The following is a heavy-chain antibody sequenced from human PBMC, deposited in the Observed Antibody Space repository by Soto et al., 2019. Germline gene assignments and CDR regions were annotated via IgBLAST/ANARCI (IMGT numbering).Heavy chain of an antibody. CDR2: IIPMFGTA. Sequence: QVQLVQSGAEVKKPGSSVKVSCKASGGTFRSYAISWVRQAPGQGLEWMGRIIPMFGTANYAQKFQGRVTITADESTSTAYLELSSLRSEDTAVYFCTRSVVQSIYGGDYYYAMDVWGQGTTVTVSS. J-gene: IGHJ6*02. CDR1: GGTFRSYA. V-gene: IGHV1-69*15. CDR3: TRSVVQSIYGGDYYYAMDV. D-gene: IGHD1-1*01.